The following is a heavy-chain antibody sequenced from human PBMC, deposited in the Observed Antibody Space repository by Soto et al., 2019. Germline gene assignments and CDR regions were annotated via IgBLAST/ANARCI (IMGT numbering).Heavy chain of an antibody. D-gene: IGHD2-2*01. V-gene: IGHV3-30-3*02. Sequence: QVQLVESGGGVVQPGRSLRLACAASGFTFSSYAMHWVRQAPGKGLEWLAVISYDGGNKYSADSVKGRVTISRDNSKNTMYLRMNSLRAADTAGYYCASSHIVVVTAAIPGGDSWGQGPLVTVSS. J-gene: IGHJ5*01. CDR1: GFTFSSYA. CDR3: ASSHIVVVTAAIPGGDS. CDR2: ISYDGGNK.